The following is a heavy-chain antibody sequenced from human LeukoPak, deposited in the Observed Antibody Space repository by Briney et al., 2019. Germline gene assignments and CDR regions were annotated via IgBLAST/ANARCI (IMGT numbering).Heavy chain of an antibody. CDR3: ARQRYQRDAFDI. Sequence: GGSLTLSCAASGFTFSSYEMNWVRQAPGKGLEWVSYISSSGSTIYYADSVKGRFTISRDNAKDSLYLQMNSLRAEDTAVYYCARQRYQRDAFDIWGQGTKVTVSS. J-gene: IGHJ3*02. CDR2: ISSSGSTI. D-gene: IGHD2-2*01. V-gene: IGHV3-48*03. CDR1: GFTFSSYE.